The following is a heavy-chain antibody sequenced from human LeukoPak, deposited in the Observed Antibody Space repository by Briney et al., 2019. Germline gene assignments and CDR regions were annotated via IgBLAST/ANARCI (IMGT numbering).Heavy chain of an antibody. CDR3: ARGPGPIAGAKNPFDI. CDR1: GLTFSSYA. Sequence: PGRSLRLSCAASGLTFSSYAMHWVRQAPGKGLECVAVISYDGSNKYYADSVKGRFTISGDKSKNTLYLQMNSLRPEDTAFYYCARGPGPIAGAKNPFDIWGQGTMVTVSS. CDR2: ISYDGSNK. D-gene: IGHD1-26*01. V-gene: IGHV3-30*01. J-gene: IGHJ3*02.